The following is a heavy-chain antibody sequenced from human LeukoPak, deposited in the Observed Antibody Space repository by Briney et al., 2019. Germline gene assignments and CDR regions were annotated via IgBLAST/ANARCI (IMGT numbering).Heavy chain of an antibody. CDR3: ARGTRYCTNGVCYTKSDYFDY. V-gene: IGHV3-9*01. D-gene: IGHD2-8*01. J-gene: IGHJ4*02. CDR2: ISWNSGSI. CDR1: GFTFDDYA. Sequence: PGGSLRLSCAASGFTFDDYAMHWVRQAPGKGLEWVSGISWNSGSIGYADSVKGRFTISRDNAKNSLYLQMNSLRDEDTAVYYCARGTRYCTNGVCYTKSDYFDYWGQGTLVTVSS.